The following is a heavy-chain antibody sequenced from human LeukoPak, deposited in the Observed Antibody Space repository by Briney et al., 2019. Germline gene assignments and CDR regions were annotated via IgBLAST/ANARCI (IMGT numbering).Heavy chain of an antibody. D-gene: IGHD6-13*01. Sequence: PGGSLRLSCAASGFTFSSYGMHWVRQAPGKGLEWVAVIWYDGSNKYYADPVKGRFTISRDNSKNTLYLQMNSLRAEDTAVYYCARDPGGSSAWWFDPWGQGTLVTVSS. CDR1: GFTFSSYG. V-gene: IGHV3-33*01. CDR2: IWYDGSNK. J-gene: IGHJ5*02. CDR3: ARDPGGSSAWWFDP.